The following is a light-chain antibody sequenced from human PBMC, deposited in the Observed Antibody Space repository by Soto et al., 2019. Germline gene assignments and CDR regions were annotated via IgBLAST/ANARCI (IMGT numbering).Light chain of an antibody. V-gene: IGKV3-15*01. CDR1: LSVYSN. CDR3: QQYDNWPLT. J-gene: IGKJ4*01. CDR2: GAS. Sequence: EIVMTQSPATLSVSPGERATLSCRASLSVYSNLAWYQQKPGQAPRFLIYGASTRATGIPARFSGSGSGTEFTLTISSLQSEDFAVYYCQQYDNWPLTFGGGTKVDIK.